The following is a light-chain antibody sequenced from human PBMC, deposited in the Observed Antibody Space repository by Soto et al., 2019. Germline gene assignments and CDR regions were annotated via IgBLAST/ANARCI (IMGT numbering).Light chain of an antibody. Sequence: DIQMTQSPSTLSGSVGDRVTITCLASQTISSWLAWYQQKPGKAPKLLIYKASTLKSGVPSRFSGSGSGTEFTLTISSLQPDDFATYYCQQYNSYPYTFGQGTRLEIK. J-gene: IGKJ5*01. CDR2: KAS. CDR1: QTISSW. CDR3: QQYNSYPYT. V-gene: IGKV1-5*03.